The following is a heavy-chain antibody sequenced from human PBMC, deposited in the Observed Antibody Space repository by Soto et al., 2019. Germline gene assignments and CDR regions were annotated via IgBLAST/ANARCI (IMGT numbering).Heavy chain of an antibody. D-gene: IGHD6-6*01. CDR2: ISSSSSYI. J-gene: IGHJ4*02. CDR1: GLTFSSYS. Sequence: EVKLVESGGGLVKPGGSLRLSCAASGLTFSSYSMNWVRQAPGKGLEWVSSISSSSSYIYYADSVKGRFTISRDNAKNSLYLQMNSLRAEDTAVYYCARDRLKLRYYFDYWGQGTLVTVSS. CDR3: ARDRLKLRYYFDY. V-gene: IGHV3-21*01.